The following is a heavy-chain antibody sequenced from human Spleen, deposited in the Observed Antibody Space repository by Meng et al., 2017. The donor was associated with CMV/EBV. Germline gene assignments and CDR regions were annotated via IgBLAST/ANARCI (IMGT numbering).Heavy chain of an antibody. CDR1: GGSFSGYY. J-gene: IGHJ4*02. D-gene: IGHD3-22*01. V-gene: IGHV4-34*01. Sequence: VPLEQGGGGLLKPSETLSLTCAVYGGSFSGYYWSWIRQPPGKGLEWIGEINHSGSTNYNPSLKSRVTISVDTSKNQFSLKLSSVTAADTAVYYCARGPNSFGYDSSGYYDYWGQGTLVTVSS. CDR2: INHSGST. CDR3: ARGPNSFGYDSSGYYDY.